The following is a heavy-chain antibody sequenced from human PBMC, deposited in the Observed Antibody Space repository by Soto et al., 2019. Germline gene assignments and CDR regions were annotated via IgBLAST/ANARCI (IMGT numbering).Heavy chain of an antibody. CDR1: GGTFSSYA. CDR3: ARDCSSTSCAVYYYYYGIDV. J-gene: IGHJ6*02. V-gene: IGHV1-69*01. D-gene: IGHD2-2*01. Sequence: QVQLVQSGAAVKKPGSSVKVSCKASGGTFSSYAISWVRQAPGQGLEWMGGIIPIFGTANYAQKFQGRVTITADESTSTAYMELSSLRSEDTAVYYCARDCSSTSCAVYYYYYGIDVWGQGTTVTVYS. CDR2: IIPIFGTA.